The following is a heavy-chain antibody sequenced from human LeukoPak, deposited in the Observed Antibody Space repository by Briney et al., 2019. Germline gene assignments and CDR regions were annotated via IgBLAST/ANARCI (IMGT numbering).Heavy chain of an antibody. CDR2: IYYSGST. V-gene: IGHV4-61*01. CDR3: ARDPPPYCGGDCPSY. J-gene: IGHJ4*02. CDR1: GGSVSSGSYY. Sequence: SETLSLTCTVSGGSVSSGSYYWSWIRQPPGEGLEWIGYIYYSGSTNYNPSLKSRVTISVDTSKNQFSLKLSSVTAADTAVYYCARDPPPYCGGDCPSYWGQGTLVTVSS. D-gene: IGHD2-21*02.